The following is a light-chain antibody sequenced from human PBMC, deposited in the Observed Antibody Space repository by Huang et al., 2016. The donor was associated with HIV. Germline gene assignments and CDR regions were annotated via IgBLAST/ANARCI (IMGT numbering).Light chain of an antibody. CDR2: DTS. J-gene: IGKJ2*01. Sequence: EIVLTQSPATLSLSPGERATLSCRASQSISNNLAWYQQKPGQVPRLLIYDTSNRATGIPARFGGSGSGTDFTLTISSLEPEDFAVYYCQQRGDWPYTFGQGAKVEIK. CDR3: QQRGDWPYT. CDR1: QSISNN. V-gene: IGKV3-11*01.